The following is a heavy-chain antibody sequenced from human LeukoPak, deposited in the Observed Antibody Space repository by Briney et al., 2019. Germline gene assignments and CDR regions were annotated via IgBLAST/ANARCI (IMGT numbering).Heavy chain of an antibody. CDR3: ARDLEGGSVDY. Sequence: ASVKVSCKASGYTFTGHYMHWVRQAPGQGLEWMGWINPNSGGTNYAQKFQGRVTMTRDTSISTAYVDLSRLRSDDTAVYYCARDLEGGSVDYWGQGTLVTVSS. J-gene: IGHJ4*02. D-gene: IGHD3-16*01. CDR2: INPNSGGT. V-gene: IGHV1-2*02. CDR1: GYTFTGHY.